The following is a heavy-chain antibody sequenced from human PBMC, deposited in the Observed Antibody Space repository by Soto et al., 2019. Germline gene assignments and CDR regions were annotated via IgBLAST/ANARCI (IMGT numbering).Heavy chain of an antibody. D-gene: IGHD2-21*02. J-gene: IGHJ6*02. Sequence: LRLSCVASGFTFSSYAMSWVRQAPGKGLEWVSVFSVSGGNTYYADSVKGRFTISRDNSKNMLYLEMDSLRAEDTGVYYCARDLKVTHNVYGMDVWGQGTTVTVSS. CDR1: GFTFSSYA. CDR2: FSVSGGNT. V-gene: IGHV3-23*01. CDR3: ARDLKVTHNVYGMDV.